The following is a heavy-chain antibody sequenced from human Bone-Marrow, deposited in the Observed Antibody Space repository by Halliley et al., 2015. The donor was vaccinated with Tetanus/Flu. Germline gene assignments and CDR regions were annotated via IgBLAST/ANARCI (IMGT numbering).Heavy chain of an antibody. Sequence: TLSLTCAVYGGSFGDSGYYWNWCRQPPGKGLEWIGEIIPYGNINYNQSLQSRVTISVDTSKNQFSLKLSSVSAADTAVYYCARVSPQKAAAITYYFDYWGQGTLVTVSS. V-gene: IGHV4-34*12. CDR1: GGSFGDSGYY. CDR2: IIPYGNI. J-gene: IGHJ4*02. CDR3: ARVSPQKAAAITYYFDY. D-gene: IGHD6-13*01.